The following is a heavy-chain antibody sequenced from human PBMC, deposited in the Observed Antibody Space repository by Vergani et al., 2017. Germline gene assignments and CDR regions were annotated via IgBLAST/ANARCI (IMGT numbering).Heavy chain of an antibody. CDR3: AREPLTPYCSSTSCYVHAFDI. D-gene: IGHD2-2*01. V-gene: IGHV3-21*01. CDR2: ISSSSSYI. CDR1: GFTFSSYS. Sequence: EVQLVESGGGLVKPGGSLRLSCAASGFTFSSYSMNWVRQAPGKGLEWVSSISSSSSYIYYADSVKGRFTISRDNAKNSLYLQMNSLRAEDTAVYYCAREPLTPYCSSTSCYVHAFDIWGQGTMVTVSS. J-gene: IGHJ3*02.